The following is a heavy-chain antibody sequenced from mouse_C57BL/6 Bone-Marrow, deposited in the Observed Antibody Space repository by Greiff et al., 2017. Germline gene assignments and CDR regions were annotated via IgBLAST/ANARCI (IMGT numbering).Heavy chain of an antibody. J-gene: IGHJ3*01. Sequence: EVMLVESGGGLVQPGGSLKLSCAASGFTFSDYGMALVRQAPRTGPERVSFISNLAYSIYYADTVTGRFTISRENAKNTLYLEMSSLRSEDTAMYYCARLDFGSSSAWFAYWGQGTLVTVSA. CDR2: ISNLAYSI. CDR3: ARLDFGSSSAWFAY. D-gene: IGHD1-1*01. CDR1: GFTFSDYG. V-gene: IGHV5-15*04.